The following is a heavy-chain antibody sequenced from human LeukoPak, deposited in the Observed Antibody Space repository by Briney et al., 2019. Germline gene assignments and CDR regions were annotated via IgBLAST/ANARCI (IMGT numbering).Heavy chain of an antibody. Sequence: GGSLRLSCAASGFTFSSYGMNWVRQAPGKGLEWVSSISSSSSYIYYADSVKGRFTISRDNAKNSLYLQMNSLRAEDTAVYYCARVSSSSLSIDYWGQGTLVTVSS. V-gene: IGHV3-21*01. J-gene: IGHJ4*02. CDR3: ARVSSSSLSIDY. CDR2: ISSSSSYI. CDR1: GFTFSSYG. D-gene: IGHD6-6*01.